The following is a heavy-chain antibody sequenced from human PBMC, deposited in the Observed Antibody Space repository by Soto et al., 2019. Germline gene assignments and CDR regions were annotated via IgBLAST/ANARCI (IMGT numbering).Heavy chain of an antibody. CDR3: ARDHPAIIPY. CDR1: GFTFSSYS. D-gene: IGHD5-12*01. J-gene: IGHJ4*02. CDR2: ISSSSSYI. Sequence: GGSLRLSCAASGFTFSSYSMNWVRQAPGKGLEWVSSISSSSSYIYYADSVKGRFTISRDSAKNSLYLQMNSLRAEDTAVYYCARDHPAIIPYWGQGTLVTVSS. V-gene: IGHV3-21*01.